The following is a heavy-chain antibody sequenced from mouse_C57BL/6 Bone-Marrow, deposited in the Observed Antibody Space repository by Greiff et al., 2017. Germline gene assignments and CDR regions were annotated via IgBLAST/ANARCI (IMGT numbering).Heavy chain of an antibody. CDR3: TRCPPYYYGSSYVWYFDV. V-gene: IGHV1-15*01. Sequence: VQLQQSGAELVRPGASVTLSCKASGYTFTDYEMHWVKQTPVHGLEWIGAIDPETGGTAYNQKFKGKAILTADKSSSTAYMELRSLTSEDSAVYYCTRCPPYYYGSSYVWYFDVWGTGTTVTVSS. D-gene: IGHD1-1*01. CDR2: IDPETGGT. CDR1: GYTFTDYE. J-gene: IGHJ1*03.